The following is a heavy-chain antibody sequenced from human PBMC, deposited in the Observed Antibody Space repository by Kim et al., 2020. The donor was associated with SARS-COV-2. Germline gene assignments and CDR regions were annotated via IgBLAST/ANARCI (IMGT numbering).Heavy chain of an antibody. CDR2: IDWDNDK. J-gene: IGHJ4*02. D-gene: IGHD3-10*01. Sequence: SGPTLVRPTQTLTLTCTFSGFSLSNNAMCVSWIRQPPGEALEWLARIDWDNDKHYKTSLKTRLTISKDTSRNQVLLTMTNMDPVDTATYYCARFIRGVTRSLDYWGQGILVTVSS. CDR1: GFSLSNNAMC. V-gene: IGHV2-70*11. CDR3: ARFIRGVTRSLDY.